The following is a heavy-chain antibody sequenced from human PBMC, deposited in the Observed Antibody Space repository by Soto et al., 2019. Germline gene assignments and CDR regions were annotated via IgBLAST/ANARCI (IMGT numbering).Heavy chain of an antibody. CDR1: GDSITTDGYS. V-gene: IGHV4-30-2*01. D-gene: IGHD1-26*01. CDR3: AREAWERNFDF. Sequence: PSETLSLTCNVSGDSITTDGYSWSWIRQPPGKGLEWIGYIYHTGTAYYNPSLKSRVTLSVDRSKNQFSLSLSSMTAADTAVYHCAREAWERNFDFWGQGTLVTVSS. J-gene: IGHJ4*02. CDR2: IYHTGTA.